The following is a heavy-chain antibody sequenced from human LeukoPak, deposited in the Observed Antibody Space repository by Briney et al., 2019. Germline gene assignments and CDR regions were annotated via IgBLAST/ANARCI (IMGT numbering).Heavy chain of an antibody. V-gene: IGHV1-3*01. CDR2: INAGNGNT. CDR3: ARVGAMTTVVTGWFDP. CDR1: GYTFTSYA. J-gene: IGHJ5*02. Sequence: ASVKVSCKASGYTFTSYAMHWVRQAPGQRLEWMGWINAGNGNTKYSQKFQGRVTITRDTSASTAYMELSSLRSEDTAVYYCARVGAMTTVVTGWFDPWGQGTLVTVSS. D-gene: IGHD4-23*01.